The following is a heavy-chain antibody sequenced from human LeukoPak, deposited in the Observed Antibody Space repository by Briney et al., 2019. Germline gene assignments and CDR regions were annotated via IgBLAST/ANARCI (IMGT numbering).Heavy chain of an antibody. CDR3: AREETYGSGSYVDY. J-gene: IGHJ4*02. CDR2: IYYSGST. CDR1: GGSISRGGYY. V-gene: IGHV4-31*03. D-gene: IGHD3-10*01. Sequence: SQTLSLICTVSGGSISRGGYYWSWIRQPPGKVLEWIGYIYYSGSTYYNPSLKSRVTISVDASKNQFSLKLSSVTAADTAVYYSAREETYGSGSYVDYWGQGTLVTVSS.